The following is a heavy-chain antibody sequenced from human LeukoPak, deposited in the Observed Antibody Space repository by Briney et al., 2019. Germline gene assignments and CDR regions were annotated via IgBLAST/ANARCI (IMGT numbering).Heavy chain of an antibody. V-gene: IGHV4-4*07. J-gene: IGHJ5*02. CDR3: ARDAYVAAAGTLNWFDP. CDR1: GGSISSYY. Sequence: SETLSLTCTVSGGSISSYYWSWIRQPAGKGLEWIGRIYTSGGTNYNPSLKSRVTMSVDTSKNQFSLKLSSVTAADTAVYYCARDAYVAAAGTLNWFDPWGQGTLVTVSS. D-gene: IGHD6-13*01. CDR2: IYTSGGT.